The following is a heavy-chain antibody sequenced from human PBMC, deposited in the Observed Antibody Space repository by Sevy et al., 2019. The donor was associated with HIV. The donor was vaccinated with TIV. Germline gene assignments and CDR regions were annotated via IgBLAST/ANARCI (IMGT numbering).Heavy chain of an antibody. Sequence: GESLKISCKGSGYTFTRHWIGWVRQMPGKGLEWMGLIYPGDSDPRYSPRYSPSFQGQVTISSDKSSTNAYLQWSSLKASDTAIYYCARPADYDDSSGSLDWGQGTLVTVSS. J-gene: IGHJ4*02. V-gene: IGHV5-51*01. D-gene: IGHD3-22*01. CDR2: IYPGDSDP. CDR1: GYTFTRHW. CDR3: ARPADYDDSSGSLD.